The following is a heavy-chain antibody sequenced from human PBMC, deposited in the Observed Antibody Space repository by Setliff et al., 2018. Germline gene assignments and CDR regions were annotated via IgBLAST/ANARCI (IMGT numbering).Heavy chain of an antibody. CDR2: INPDNGNR. V-gene: IGHV1-3*01. D-gene: IGHD3-3*01. J-gene: IGHJ3*02. Sequence: VSVKVSCKASGFTLTSYPIHWVRQAPGQRLEWMGWINPDNGNRKYSQRFQGRVTITRDTSASTVFLELSTLRSEDTAVYYCTRDFLGATASFDIWGQGTMVTVSS. CDR1: GFTLTSYP. CDR3: TRDFLGATASFDI.